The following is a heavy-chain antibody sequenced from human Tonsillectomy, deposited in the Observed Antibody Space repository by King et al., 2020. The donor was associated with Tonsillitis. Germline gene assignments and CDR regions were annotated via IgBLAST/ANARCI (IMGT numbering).Heavy chain of an antibody. Sequence: QLVQSGAEVKKPGASVKVACKASGYTFSSYGFSWVRQAPGQGLEWMGWISAYNGITRYAQKFQGRVVVTIDTATTTAYMELRSLSSDDTAVYYCARSRETVLRYFDWLFDFWGQGTLVTVSS. V-gene: IGHV1-18*04. D-gene: IGHD3-9*01. J-gene: IGHJ4*02. CDR3: ARSRETVLRYFDWLFDF. CDR1: GYTFSSYG. CDR2: ISAYNGIT.